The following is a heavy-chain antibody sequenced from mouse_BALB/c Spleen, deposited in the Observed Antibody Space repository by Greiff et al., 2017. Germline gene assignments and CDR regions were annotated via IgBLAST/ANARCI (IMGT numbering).Heavy chain of an antibody. Sequence: VQLQESGPGLVAPSQSLSITCTVSGFSLTSYGVHWVRQPPGKGLEWLGVIWAGGSTNYNSALMSRLSISKDNSKSQVFLKMNSLQTDDTAMYYCARGLYYDYERGSWFAYWGQGTLVTVSA. D-gene: IGHD2-4*01. CDR1: GFSLTSYG. V-gene: IGHV2-9*02. J-gene: IGHJ3*01. CDR2: IWAGGST. CDR3: ARGLYYDYERGSWFAY.